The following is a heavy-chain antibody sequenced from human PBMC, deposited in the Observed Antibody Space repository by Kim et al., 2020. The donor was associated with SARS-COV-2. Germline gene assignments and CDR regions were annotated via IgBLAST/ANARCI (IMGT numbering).Heavy chain of an antibody. CDR1: GFTFSSYA. D-gene: IGHD6-13*01. J-gene: IGHJ4*02. Sequence: GGSLRLSCAASGFTFSSYAMHWVRQAPGKGLEWVAAISYDGSNKYYADSVKGRFTISRDNSKNTLYLQMNSLRAEDTAVYYCARATGEESYSSSWYRGYYFDYWGQGTLVTVSS. CDR2: ISYDGSNK. V-gene: IGHV3-30*04. CDR3: ARATGEESYSSSWYRGYYFDY.